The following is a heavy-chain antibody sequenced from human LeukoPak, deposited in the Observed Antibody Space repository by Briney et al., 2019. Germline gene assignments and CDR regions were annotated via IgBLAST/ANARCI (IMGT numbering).Heavy chain of an antibody. D-gene: IGHD4-17*01. CDR1: GYSFTTYA. J-gene: IGHJ4*02. Sequence: ASVKVSCKASGYSFTTYATHWVRQAPGQRLEWMGWINPDKGDTKYSQNFQGRITVTRDTPASTTYMELSSLVSEDTAVYYCARRLKGSYGNLFDYWGQGTLVTVSS. V-gene: IGHV1-3*01. CDR3: ARRLKGSYGNLFDY. CDR2: INPDKGDT.